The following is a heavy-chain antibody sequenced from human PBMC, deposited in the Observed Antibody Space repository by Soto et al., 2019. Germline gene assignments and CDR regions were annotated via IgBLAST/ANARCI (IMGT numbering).Heavy chain of an antibody. Sequence: GGSLRLSCAASGFTFSSYAMSWVRQAPGKGLEWVSAISGSGGSTYYADSVKGRFTISRDNSKNTLYLQMNSLRAEDTAVYYCAKDTQIGYCSSTSCRTHYYYYYGMDVWGQGTTVTVSS. D-gene: IGHD2-2*01. CDR3: AKDTQIGYCSSTSCRTHYYYYYGMDV. V-gene: IGHV3-23*01. J-gene: IGHJ6*02. CDR2: ISGSGGST. CDR1: GFTFSSYA.